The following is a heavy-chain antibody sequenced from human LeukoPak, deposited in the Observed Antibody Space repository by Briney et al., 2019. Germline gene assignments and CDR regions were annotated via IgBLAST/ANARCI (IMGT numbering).Heavy chain of an antibody. CDR2: INPDSGGT. V-gene: IGHV1-2*02. CDR3: VREISGSYYDYYYYNMDV. J-gene: IGHJ6*03. Sequence: GASVKVSCKASGYTFTGYYIHWVRQAPGQGLEWMGWINPDSGGTNYAQKFQGRVTMTRDTSISTAYMELSRLRSDDTAVYYCVREISGSYYDYYYYNMDVWGKGTTVTISS. CDR1: GYTFTGYY. D-gene: IGHD1-26*01.